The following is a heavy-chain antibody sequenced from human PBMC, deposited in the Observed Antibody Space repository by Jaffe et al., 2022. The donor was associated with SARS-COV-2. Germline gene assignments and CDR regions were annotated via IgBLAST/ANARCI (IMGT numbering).Heavy chain of an antibody. D-gene: IGHD6-13*01. CDR2: ISSSSSYI. V-gene: IGHV3-21*01. J-gene: IGHJ4*02. CDR3: ARDSSRQGDYFDY. Sequence: EVQLVESGGGLVKPGGSLRLSCAASGFTFSSYSMNWVRQAPGKGLEWVSSISSSSSYIYYADSVKGRFTISRDNAKNSLYLQMNSLRAEDTAVYYCARDSSRQGDYFDYWGQGTLVTVSS. CDR1: GFTFSSYS.